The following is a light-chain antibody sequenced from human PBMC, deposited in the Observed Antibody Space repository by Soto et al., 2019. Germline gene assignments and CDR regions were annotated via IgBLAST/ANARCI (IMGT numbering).Light chain of an antibody. CDR1: QSASSN. Sequence: EKVMTQSPDTMSLTPVEIATLYRSGSQSASSNLAWYQQKPGQVPRLLIYGAATRATGIPARFSGSGSGTEFTLTINSLQSEDFAVYYCQQYNSWPPITFGQGTRLENK. CDR3: QQYNSWPPIT. J-gene: IGKJ5*01. V-gene: IGKV3-15*01. CDR2: GAA.